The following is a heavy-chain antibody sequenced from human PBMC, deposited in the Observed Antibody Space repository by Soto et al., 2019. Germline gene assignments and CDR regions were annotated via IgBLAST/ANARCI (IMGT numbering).Heavy chain of an antibody. J-gene: IGHJ6*02. D-gene: IGHD3-10*01. V-gene: IGHV3-33*01. CDR3: ARDSDLITMVRGVISTGGMDV. CDR2: IWYDGSNK. Sequence: GGSLRLSCAASGFTFSSYGMHWVRQAPGKGLEWVAVIWYDGSNKYYADSVKGRFTISRDNSKNTLYLQMNSLRAEDTAVYYCARDSDLITMVRGVISTGGMDVWGQGTTVTVSS. CDR1: GFTFSSYG.